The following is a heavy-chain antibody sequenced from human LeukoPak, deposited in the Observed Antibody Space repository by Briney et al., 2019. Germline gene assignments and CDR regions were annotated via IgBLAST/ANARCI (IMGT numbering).Heavy chain of an antibody. D-gene: IGHD3-16*02. CDR2: IIPIFGTA. J-gene: IGHJ4*02. V-gene: IGHV1-69*13. CDR3: ATSDYYDYVWGSYRNLDY. CDR1: GYTFTSYG. Sequence: SVKVTCKASGYTFTSYGISWVRQAPGQGLERMGGIIPIFGTANYAQKFQGRVTITADESTSTAYMELSSLRSEDTAVYYCATSDYYDYVWGSYRNLDYWGQGTLVTVSS.